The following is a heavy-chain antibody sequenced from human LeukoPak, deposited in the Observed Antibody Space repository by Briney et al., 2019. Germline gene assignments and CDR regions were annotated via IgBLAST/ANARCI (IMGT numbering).Heavy chain of an antibody. CDR2: FDPEDGET. D-gene: IGHD3-10*01. CDR3: ATARYGSASVGGMDV. J-gene: IGHJ6*02. V-gene: IGHV1-24*01. CDR1: GYTLTELS. Sequence: ASVKVSCTVSGYTLTELSMHWVRQAPGKGLEWMGGFDPEDGETIYAQKFQGRVTMTEDTSTDTAYMELSSLRSEDTAVYYCATARYGSASVGGMDVWGQGTTVTVSS.